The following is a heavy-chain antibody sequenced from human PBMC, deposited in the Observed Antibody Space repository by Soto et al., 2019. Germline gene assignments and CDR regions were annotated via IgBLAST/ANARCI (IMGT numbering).Heavy chain of an antibody. D-gene: IGHD1-26*01. J-gene: IGHJ3*02. Sequence: SGPTLVNPTQTLTLTCTFSGFSLSTSGVGVGWIRQPPGKALEWLALIYWDDDKRYSPSLKSRLTITKDTSKNQVVLTMTNMDPVDTATYYCARGGGSYLVRTDAFDIWGQGTMVTVSS. CDR3: ARGGGSYLVRTDAFDI. CDR2: IYWDDDK. V-gene: IGHV2-5*02. CDR1: GFSLSTSGVG.